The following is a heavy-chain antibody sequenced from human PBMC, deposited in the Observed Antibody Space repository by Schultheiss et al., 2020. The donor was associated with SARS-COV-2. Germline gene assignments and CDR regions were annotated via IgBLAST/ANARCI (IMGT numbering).Heavy chain of an antibody. CDR1: GFTFDDYA. CDR2: ISWDGGST. Sequence: GGSLRLSCAASGFTFDDYAMHWVRQAPGKGLEWVYLISWDGGSTYYADSVKGRFTISRDNSKNSLYLQMNSLRGEDTAIYYCARVVYSTSSGALVDYWGQGTLVTVSS. D-gene: IGHD6-6*01. V-gene: IGHV3-43D*04. CDR3: ARVVYSTSSGALVDY. J-gene: IGHJ4*02.